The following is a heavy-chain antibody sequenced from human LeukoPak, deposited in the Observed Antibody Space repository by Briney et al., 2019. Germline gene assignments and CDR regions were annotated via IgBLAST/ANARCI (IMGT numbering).Heavy chain of an antibody. Sequence: ASVKVSCKASGYTFTGYYMHWVRQAPGQGLEGMGWINPNSGGTNYAQKFQGRVTMTRDTSISTAYMELSRLRSDDTAVYYCASFGYGRSWYYFDYWGQGTLVTVSS. CDR3: ASFGYGRSWYYFDY. V-gene: IGHV1-2*02. J-gene: IGHJ4*02. D-gene: IGHD6-13*01. CDR1: GYTFTGYY. CDR2: INPNSGGT.